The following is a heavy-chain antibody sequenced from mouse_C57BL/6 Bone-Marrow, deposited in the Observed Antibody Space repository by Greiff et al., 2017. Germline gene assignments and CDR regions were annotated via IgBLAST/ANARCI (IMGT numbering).Heavy chain of an antibody. J-gene: IGHJ2*01. CDR3: AIYNPYYFDC. V-gene: IGHV3-8*01. Sequence: EVKLMESGPGLAKPSQTLSLTCSVTGYFITSDYWNWIRKFPGNKLEYMGYISYSGSTYYNPSLKSRISITRDTSKTQYYLQLHSVTTEYTATYYCAIYNPYYFDCWGQGTTLTVSS. CDR2: ISYSGST. CDR1: GYFITSDY.